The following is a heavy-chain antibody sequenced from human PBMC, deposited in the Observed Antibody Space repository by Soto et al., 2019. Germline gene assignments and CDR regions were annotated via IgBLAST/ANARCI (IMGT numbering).Heavy chain of an antibody. J-gene: IGHJ4*02. CDR2: INGRSNYK. D-gene: IGHD1-26*01. CDR3: VREDGEAGASSALDS. Sequence: SLSYMVSGLNIINHTMNWVRQAKGTGLEWVSSINGRSNYKYYSDSVKGRFTVSRDNAQNSLFLQMSRLGPEDTAVYYCVREDGEAGASSALDSCGQGPLVT. V-gene: IGHV3-21*01. CDR1: GLNIINHT.